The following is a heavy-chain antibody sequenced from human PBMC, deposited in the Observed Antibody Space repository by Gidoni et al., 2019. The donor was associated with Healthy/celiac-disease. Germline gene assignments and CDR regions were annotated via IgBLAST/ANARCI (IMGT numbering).Heavy chain of an antibody. CDR3: ARVYGDYVLAWYFDL. CDR1: GYSFTSYW. J-gene: IGHJ2*01. V-gene: IGHV5-51*01. CDR2: IYPGDSDT. Sequence: ELQLVQSGAEVKKPGESLKISCKGSGYSFTSYWIGWVRQMPGKGLEWMGIIYPGDSDTRYSPSFQGQVTSSADKSISTAYLQWSSLKASDTAMYYCARVYGDYVLAWYFDLWGRGTLVTVSS. D-gene: IGHD4-17*01.